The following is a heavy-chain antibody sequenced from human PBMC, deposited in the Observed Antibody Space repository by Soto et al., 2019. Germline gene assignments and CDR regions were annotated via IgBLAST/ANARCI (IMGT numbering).Heavy chain of an antibody. Sequence: SETLSLTCSVSGGSVSSGDYYWSWIRQPPGKGLEWLGYIYYSGSTSYNPSLRGRVTISADTSKNLFSLNLRSVTAADTAIYYCARPPGSESLWGQGTLVTVSS. V-gene: IGHV4-61*08. CDR2: IYYSGST. CDR1: GGSVSSGDYY. J-gene: IGHJ4*02. CDR3: ARPPGSESL. D-gene: IGHD3-10*01.